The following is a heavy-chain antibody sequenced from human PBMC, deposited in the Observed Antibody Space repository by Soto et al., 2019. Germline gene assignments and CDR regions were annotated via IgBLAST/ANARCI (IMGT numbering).Heavy chain of an antibody. V-gene: IGHV3-53*01. J-gene: IGHJ1*01. CDR1: GFPVSSNY. CDR2: IYSGGIT. CDR3: AREAYSYGSKYLQY. Sequence: EVQLVESGGGLIQPGGSLRLSCAASGFPVSSNYMNWVRQAPGKGLEWVSIIYSGGITYYADSVKGRFTISRDNSKNTVSLQMNNLRAEDTAVYFCAREAYSYGSKYLQYWGQGTLVTVSS. D-gene: IGHD5-18*01.